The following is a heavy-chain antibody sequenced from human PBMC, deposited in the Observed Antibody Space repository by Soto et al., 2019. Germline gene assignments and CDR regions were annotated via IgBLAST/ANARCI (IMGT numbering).Heavy chain of an antibody. CDR2: INHSGST. D-gene: IGHD2-15*01. J-gene: IGHJ2*01. CDR3: ARGRRYCSGGSCYSYWFFDL. Sequence: QVQLQQWGAGLLTPSETLSLTCAVYGGSFSGYYWSWIRQPPGKGLEWIGEINHSGSTNYNPSLKSRVPISVDTPKILFSLKLSSVTAADTAVYYSARGRRYCSGGSCYSYWFFDLWGRGTLVTVSS. V-gene: IGHV4-34*01. CDR1: GGSFSGYY.